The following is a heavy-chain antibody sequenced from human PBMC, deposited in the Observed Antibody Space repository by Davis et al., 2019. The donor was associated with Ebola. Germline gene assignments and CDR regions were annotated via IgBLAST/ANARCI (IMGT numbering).Heavy chain of an antibody. CDR1: GGSISSSNW. Sequence: SETLSLTCAVSGGSISSSNWWSCVRQPPGKGLEWIGYVSSSGSTNYNSSLESRVTISVDTSKNQFSLKLSSVTAADTAVYYCARVDYYYYGMDVWGQGTTVTVSS. CDR3: ARVDYYYYGMDV. V-gene: IGHV4-4*02. J-gene: IGHJ6*02. CDR2: VSSSGST.